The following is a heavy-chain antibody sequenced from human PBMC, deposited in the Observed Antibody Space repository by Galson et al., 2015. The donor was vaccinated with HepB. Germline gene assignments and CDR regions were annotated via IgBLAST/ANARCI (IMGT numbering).Heavy chain of an antibody. V-gene: IGHV3-49*03. D-gene: IGHD3-22*01. Sequence: SLRLSCAASGFTFGDYAMSWFRQAPGKGLEWVGFIRSKAYGGTTEYAASVKGRFTISRDDSKSIAYLQMNSLKTEDTAVYYCTRGVLYYYDSSGYYFDTHFDYWGQGTLVTGSS. J-gene: IGHJ4*02. CDR2: IRSKAYGGTT. CDR3: TRGVLYYYDSSGYYFDTHFDY. CDR1: GFTFGDYA.